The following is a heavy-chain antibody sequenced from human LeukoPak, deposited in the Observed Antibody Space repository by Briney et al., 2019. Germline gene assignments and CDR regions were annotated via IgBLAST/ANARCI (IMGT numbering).Heavy chain of an antibody. CDR3: ARGRRYYDILTGYYTDYYYYMDV. J-gene: IGHJ6*03. CDR2: ISSSGSTI. D-gene: IGHD3-9*01. V-gene: IGHV3-11*01. CDR1: GFTFSDYY. Sequence: GGSLRLSCAASGFTFSDYYMSWIRQAPGKGLEWVSYISSSGSTIYYADSVKGRFTISRDNAKNSLYLQMNSLRAEDTAVYYCARGRRYYDILTGYYTDYYYYMDVWGKGTTVTVSS.